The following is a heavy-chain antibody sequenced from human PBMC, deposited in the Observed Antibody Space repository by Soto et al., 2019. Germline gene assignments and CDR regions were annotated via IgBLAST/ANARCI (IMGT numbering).Heavy chain of an antibody. CDR2: ITSSGVST. Sequence: PGVSLRLSCAASGFTFSSYAMSWVRQAPGKGLEWVSSITSSGVSTYYADSVKGRFTISRDNSKNTLYVQMNSLRVEDTAVYYCAKRGMATAKDFDYWGQGTLVTVSS. CDR3: AKRGMATAKDFDY. D-gene: IGHD5-18*01. CDR1: GFTFSSYA. V-gene: IGHV3-23*01. J-gene: IGHJ4*02.